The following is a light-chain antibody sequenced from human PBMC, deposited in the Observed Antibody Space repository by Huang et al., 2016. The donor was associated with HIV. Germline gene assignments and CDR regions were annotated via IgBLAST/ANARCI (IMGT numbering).Light chain of an antibody. V-gene: IGKV4-1*01. CDR2: LAS. CDR3: QQYYRTPLT. CDR1: QTVLHNSKYMTY. Sequence: DIVMTQSPDSLAVSLGERATINCKSSQTVLHNSKYMTYLGWFQQKLGQPPKLLIYLASTRGSRISDRFSGSGSETDFTLTISSLRAEDVAVYYCQQYYRTPLTFGRGTKVEIK. J-gene: IGKJ4*01.